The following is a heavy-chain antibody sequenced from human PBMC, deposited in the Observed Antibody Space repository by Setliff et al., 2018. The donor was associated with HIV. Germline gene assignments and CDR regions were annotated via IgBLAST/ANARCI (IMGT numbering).Heavy chain of an antibody. CDR2: INAGNGDT. D-gene: IGHD6-13*01. Sequence: GASVKVSCKASGDTFTTYALHWVRQAPGQRLEWMGWINAGNGDTKSSQKFQGRVTITRDTSASTAYMELSSLRSEDTGVYYCAIGSSNWPHRPNNYYFDYRGQGTPVTVS. CDR1: GDTFTTYA. J-gene: IGHJ4*02. CDR3: AIGSSNWPHRPNNYYFDY. V-gene: IGHV1-3*01.